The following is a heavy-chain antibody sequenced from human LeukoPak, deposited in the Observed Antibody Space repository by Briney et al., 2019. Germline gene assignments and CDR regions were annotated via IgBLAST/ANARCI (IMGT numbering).Heavy chain of an antibody. J-gene: IGHJ4*02. D-gene: IGHD2-21*01. CDR1: GLTFSSYA. Sequence: GGSLRLSCAASGLTFSSYAMSWVRQAPGKGLEWVSAISGSGTITYYAGSVKGRFTISRDNSKNTLYLQMNSLRAEDTAVYYCANRVTGLIEKSSIRIDYWGQGILVTVSS. V-gene: IGHV3-23*01. CDR2: ISGSGTIT. CDR3: ANRVTGLIEKSSIRIDY.